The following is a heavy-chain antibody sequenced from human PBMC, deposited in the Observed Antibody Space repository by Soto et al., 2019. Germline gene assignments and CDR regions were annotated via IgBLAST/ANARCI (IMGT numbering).Heavy chain of an antibody. J-gene: IGHJ5*02. CDR1: GFTFSSYA. CDR2: ISSNSAYI. D-gene: IGHD6-13*01. V-gene: IGHV3-21*01. CDR3: TRDASRDSSARGWFDP. Sequence: LRLSCAASGFTFSSYAMSWVRQAPGKGLEWVSTISSNSAYIYYTDALRGRFTISRDNAKNSLHLQMNSLRAEDTAVYYCTRDASRDSSARGWFDPWGPGTLVTVSS.